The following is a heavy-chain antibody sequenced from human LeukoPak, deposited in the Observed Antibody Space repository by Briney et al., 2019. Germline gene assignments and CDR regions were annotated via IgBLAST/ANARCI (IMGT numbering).Heavy chain of an antibody. Sequence: ASVKVSCKASGYTFTDSFIHWVRQAPGQGLEWMGWINPHSGDANYAQKLQGRVTMTTDTSTSTAYMELRSLRSDDTAVYYCARDFRYSGYDLWGQGTLVTVSS. CDR2: INPHSGDA. CDR1: GYTFTDSF. J-gene: IGHJ4*02. D-gene: IGHD5-12*01. CDR3: ARDFRYSGYDL. V-gene: IGHV1-18*04.